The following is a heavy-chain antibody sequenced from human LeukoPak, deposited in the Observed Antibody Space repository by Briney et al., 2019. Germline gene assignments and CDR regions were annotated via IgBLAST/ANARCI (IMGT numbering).Heavy chain of an antibody. D-gene: IGHD5-18*01. CDR1: GGSISGYY. CDR3: ARGRDTAMVDNWFDP. J-gene: IGHJ5*02. V-gene: IGHV4-34*01. CDR2: INHSGST. Sequence: SETLSLTCTVSGGSISGYYWSWIRQPPGKGLEWIGEINHSGSTNYNPSLKSRVTISVDTSKNQFSLKLSSVTAADTAVYYCARGRDTAMVDNWFDPWGQGTLVTVSS.